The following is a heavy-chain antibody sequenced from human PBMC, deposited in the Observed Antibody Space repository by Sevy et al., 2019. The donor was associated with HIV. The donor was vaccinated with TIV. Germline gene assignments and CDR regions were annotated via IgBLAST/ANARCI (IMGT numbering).Heavy chain of an antibody. Sequence: SETLSLTCTVSGDSINNGDYYCSWIRQHPGKGLEWIGKIYYTGTTYYNPSLKSRLRISVERSENTLSLSLRSVTAADTAVYYCARTTVTTLSSARNNWFDPWGQGTLVTVSS. J-gene: IGHJ5*02. CDR3: ARTTVTTLSSARNNWFDP. CDR1: GDSINNGDYY. CDR2: IYYTGTT. D-gene: IGHD4-4*01. V-gene: IGHV4-31*03.